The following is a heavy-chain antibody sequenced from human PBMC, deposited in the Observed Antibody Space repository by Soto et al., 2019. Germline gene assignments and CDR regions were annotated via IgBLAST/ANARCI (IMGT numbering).Heavy chain of an antibody. CDR1: GFTFNDYG. CDR2: IWYDGSNK. D-gene: IGHD1-26*01. J-gene: IGHJ4*02. CDR3: AREGQWEVPQLLDY. V-gene: IGHV3-33*01. Sequence: QVHLVESGGGVVQPGRSLRLSCAASGFTFNDYGMHWVRQAPGKGLEWVAVIWYDGSNKYYADSVKGRFTISRDDSKNTLYLQMNSLRAEDTAVYYWAREGQWEVPQLLDYWGQGTLVTVSS.